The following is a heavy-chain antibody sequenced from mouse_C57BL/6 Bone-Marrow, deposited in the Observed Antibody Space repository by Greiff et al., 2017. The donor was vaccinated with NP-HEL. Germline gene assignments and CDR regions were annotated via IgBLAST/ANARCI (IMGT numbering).Heavy chain of an antibody. CDR3: APSVRGYYFDY. Sequence: EVQLQQSGPELVKPGASVKISCKASGYTFTDYYMNWVKQSHGKSLEWIGDINPNNGGTSYNQKFKGKATLTVDKSSSTAYMELRSLTSEDSAVYYCAPSVRGYYFDYWGQGTTLTVSS. D-gene: IGHD2-5*01. J-gene: IGHJ2*01. CDR1: GYTFTDYY. V-gene: IGHV1-26*01. CDR2: INPNNGGT.